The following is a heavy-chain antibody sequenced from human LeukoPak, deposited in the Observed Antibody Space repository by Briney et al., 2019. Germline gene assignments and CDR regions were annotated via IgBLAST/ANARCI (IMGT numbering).Heavy chain of an antibody. CDR1: GFTFSDHY. D-gene: IGHD2-2*01. CDR3: ARVGVVVPAGMDI. V-gene: IGHV3-72*01. CDR2: IRKKSNGYNT. Sequence: PGGSLRLSCAASGFTFSDHYMDWVRQAPGEGLEWVARIRKKSNGYNTQYAASVKGRFIISREDSRNSLYLQMNSLKTEDTAVYHCARVGVVVPAGMDIWGQGTMVTVSS. J-gene: IGHJ3*02.